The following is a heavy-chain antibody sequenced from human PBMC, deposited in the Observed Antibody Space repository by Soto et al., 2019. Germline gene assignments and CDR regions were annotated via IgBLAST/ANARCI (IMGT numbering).Heavy chain of an antibody. V-gene: IGHV1-18*01. D-gene: IGHD6-19*01. CDR3: ARDQTVARWRASDAFDI. CDR2: ISAYNGNT. CDR1: GYTFTSYG. Sequence: QVPLVQSGAEVKKPGASVKVSCKASGYTFTSYGISWVRQAPGQGLEWMGWISAYNGNTNYAQKLQGRVTMTTDTSTSTAYMELRSLSSYDTAVYYCARDQTVARWRASDAFDIWGQGTMVTVSS. J-gene: IGHJ3*02.